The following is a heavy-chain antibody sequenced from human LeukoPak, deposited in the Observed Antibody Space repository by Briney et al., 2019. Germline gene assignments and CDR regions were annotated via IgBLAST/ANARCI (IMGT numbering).Heavy chain of an antibody. CDR1: GLTFRSYS. D-gene: IGHD3-22*01. CDR2: ISSSSSYI. V-gene: IGHV3-21*01. CDR3: ARYSYDSSGYLDY. Sequence: AGGSLRLSCAASGLTFRSYSMTWFRQAPGKGLEWVSSISSSSSYIYYADSVKGRFTISRDNAKNSLYLQMNSLRAEDTAVYYCARYSYDSSGYLDYWGQGTLVTVSS. J-gene: IGHJ4*02.